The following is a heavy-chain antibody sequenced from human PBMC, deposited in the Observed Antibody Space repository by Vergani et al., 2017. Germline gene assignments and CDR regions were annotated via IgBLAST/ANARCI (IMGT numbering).Heavy chain of an antibody. CDR3: ARDVDRGYSYGLTY. J-gene: IGHJ4*02. V-gene: IGHV3-30*02. D-gene: IGHD5-18*01. CDR2: IRYDGSNK. Sequence: QVQLVESGGGVVQPGGSLRLSCAASGFTFSSYGMHWVRQAPGKGLEWVAFIRYDGSNKYYADSVKGRFTISRDNSKNTLYLQMNSLRAEDTAVYYCARDVDRGYSYGLTYWGQGTLVTVSS. CDR1: GFTFSSYG.